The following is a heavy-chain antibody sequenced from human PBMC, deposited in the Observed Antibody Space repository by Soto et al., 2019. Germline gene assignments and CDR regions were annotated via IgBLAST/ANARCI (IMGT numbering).Heavy chain of an antibody. J-gene: IGHJ6*02. V-gene: IGHV3-11*01. CDR1: GFTFRDYY. CDR3: ARLVTETRNYYYGMDV. Sequence: GGSLRLSCAASGFTFRDYYMTWIRQAPGKGLEWLSYISSSGSTIYYADSVKGRFTISRDNAKNSLFLQMNSLRAEDTAVYYCARLVTETRNYYYGMDVWGQGTTVTVSS. CDR2: ISSSGSTI. D-gene: IGHD1-20*01.